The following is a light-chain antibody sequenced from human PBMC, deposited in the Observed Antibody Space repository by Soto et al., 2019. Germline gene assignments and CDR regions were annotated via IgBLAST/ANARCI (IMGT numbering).Light chain of an antibody. CDR3: SAYTTKSMLV. J-gene: IGLJ2*01. CDR2: DVN. V-gene: IGLV2-14*03. CDR1: TGDVVNYNY. Sequence: QPASVSGSPGQSITISCTGTTGDVVNYNYVSWYQQHSGKVPKLVIYDVNNRPSGVSNRFSGSKSGNTASLTISGLQAEDESDYYCSAYTTKSMLVFGGGTQLTVL.